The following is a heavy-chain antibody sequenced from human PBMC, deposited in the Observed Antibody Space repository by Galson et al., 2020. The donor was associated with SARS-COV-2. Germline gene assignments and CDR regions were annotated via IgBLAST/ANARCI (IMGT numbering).Heavy chain of an antibody. V-gene: IGHV3-30*04. CDR2: ISYDGSNK. D-gene: IGHD1-26*01. CDR3: AREEVGAINWFDP. J-gene: IGHJ5*02. Sequence: GGSLRLSCAASGFTFSSYAMHWVRQAPGKGLEWVAVISYDGSNKYYADSVKGRFTISRDNSKNTLYLQMNSLRAEDTAVYYCAREEVGAINWFDPWGQGTLVTVSS. CDR1: GFTFSSYA.